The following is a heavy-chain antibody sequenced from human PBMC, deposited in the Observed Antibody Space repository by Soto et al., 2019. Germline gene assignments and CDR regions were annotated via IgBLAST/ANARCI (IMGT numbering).Heavy chain of an antibody. J-gene: IGHJ3*02. CDR3: ARHQVYCGGDCLDAFDI. D-gene: IGHD2-21*02. CDR1: GYTFTSYG. CDR2: ISAYNGNT. V-gene: IGHV1-18*01. Sequence: QVQLVQSGAEVKKPGASVKVSCKASGYTFTSYGISWVRQAPGQGLEWMGWISAYNGNTNYAQKLQGRVTMTTDTSPSTSYMELRSLRSDDTAVYYCARHQVYCGGDCLDAFDIWGQGTMVTVSS.